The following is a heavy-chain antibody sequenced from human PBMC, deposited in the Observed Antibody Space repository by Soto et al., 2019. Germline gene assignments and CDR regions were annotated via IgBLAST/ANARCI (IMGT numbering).Heavy chain of an antibody. CDR3: ARWYGGSLDY. CDR1: RGSITSYY. V-gene: IGHV4-59*01. D-gene: IGHD4-17*01. J-gene: IGHJ4*02. CDR2: IYSXGST. Sequence: XXTLSLTCTVSRGSITSYYWSWIRQPPGNGLEWLXYIYSXGSTHYTPSLXXRVPISVXXYKTPFSLKLSSVPAADTAVYYCARWYGGSLDYWGQGTLVTVPS.